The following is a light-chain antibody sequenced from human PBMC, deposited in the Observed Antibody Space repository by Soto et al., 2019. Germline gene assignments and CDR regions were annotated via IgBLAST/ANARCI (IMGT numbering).Light chain of an antibody. J-gene: IGLJ2*01. CDR3: SSYTSSSTLDVV. CDR2: EVS. CDR1: SRDVGGYNY. V-gene: IGLV2-14*01. Sequence: HSVLTQPASVSGSPGQSITISCTGTSRDVGGYNYVSWYQQHPGKAPKLMIYEVSNRPSGVSIRFSGSKSGNTASLTISGLQAEDEADYYCSSYTSSSTLDVVFGGGTKLTVL.